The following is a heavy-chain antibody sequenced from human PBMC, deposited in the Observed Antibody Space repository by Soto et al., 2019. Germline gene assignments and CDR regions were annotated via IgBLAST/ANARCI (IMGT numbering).Heavy chain of an antibody. CDR2: ISAYNGNT. CDR1: GYTFTNFG. V-gene: IGHV1-18*01. CDR3: ARGTATYYYDSSGYST. D-gene: IGHD3-22*01. Sequence: ASVKVSCKASGYTFTNFGISWVRQAPGQGLELMGWISAYNGNTNYAQKFQGRVTMTTDTSTSTAYMEVRSLRFDDTAVYYCARGTATYYYDSSGYSTWGQGTLVTVSS. J-gene: IGHJ4*02.